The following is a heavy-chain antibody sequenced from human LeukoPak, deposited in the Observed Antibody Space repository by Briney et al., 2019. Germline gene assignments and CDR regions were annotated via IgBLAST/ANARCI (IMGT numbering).Heavy chain of an antibody. D-gene: IGHD1-20*01. CDR2: ISTSGTTI. Sequence: GGSLRLSCAASGFTFSSYEMNWVRQAPGTGLEWVSYISTSGTTIYYADSVKGRFTISRDNAKNSLYLQMNSRRAEDTAVYYCARDSPITGSFYYYMDVWGKGTTVTVS. V-gene: IGHV3-48*03. J-gene: IGHJ6*03. CDR1: GFTFSSYE. CDR3: ARDSPITGSFYYYMDV.